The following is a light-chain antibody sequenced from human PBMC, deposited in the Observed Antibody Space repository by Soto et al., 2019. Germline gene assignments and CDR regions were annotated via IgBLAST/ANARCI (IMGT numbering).Light chain of an antibody. J-gene: IGKJ1*01. V-gene: IGKV3-15*01. CDR1: QSVNSK. Sequence: EIVMTQSPGTLSVSPGERATLSCRASQSVNSKLAWYQQKVGQAPRLLIYGASTRATGIPARFSGSGSETEFTLTISSLQSEDFAVYYCQQYNNWPPWTFGQGTKVDIK. CDR3: QQYNNWPPWT. CDR2: GAS.